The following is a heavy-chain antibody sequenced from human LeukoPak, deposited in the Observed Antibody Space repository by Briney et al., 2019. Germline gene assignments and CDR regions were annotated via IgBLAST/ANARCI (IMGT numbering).Heavy chain of an antibody. CDR3: AKRASSGSYWDSYYYYYMDV. Sequence: GGSLRLSCAASGFTFSSYNMNWVRQAPGKGLEWVSSISSSSDYIYYADSVKGRFTISRDNSKNTLYLQMNSLRAEDTAVYYCAKRASSGSYWDSYYYYYMDVWGKGTTVTISS. CDR1: GFTFSSYN. V-gene: IGHV3-21*01. J-gene: IGHJ6*03. CDR2: ISSSSDYI. D-gene: IGHD1-26*01.